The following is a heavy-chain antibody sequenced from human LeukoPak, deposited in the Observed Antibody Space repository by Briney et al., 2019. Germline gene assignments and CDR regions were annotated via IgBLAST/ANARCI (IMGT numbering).Heavy chain of an antibody. V-gene: IGHV1-2*02. CDR3: ARLAYCGGDCPYYYYYGMDV. J-gene: IGHJ6*02. CDR2: INPNSGGT. CDR1: GYTFTGYY. D-gene: IGHD2-21*02. Sequence: GASVKVSCKASGYTFTGYYMHWVRQAPGQGLEWMGWINPNSGGTNYAQKFQGRATMTRDTSISTAYMELSRLRSDDTAVYYCARLAYCGGDCPYYYYYGMDVWGQGTTVTVSS.